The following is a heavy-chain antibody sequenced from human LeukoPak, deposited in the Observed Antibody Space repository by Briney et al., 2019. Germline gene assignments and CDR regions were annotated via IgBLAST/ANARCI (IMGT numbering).Heavy chain of an antibody. CDR1: GGSISSSSFY. CDR3: ARGATVLGGGAFDI. CDR2: IYYSGST. Sequence: SETLSLTCTVSGGSISSSSFYWGWIRQPPGKGLEWIGSIYYSGSTYYNPSLKSRVTISVDTSKNQFSLKLSSVTAADTAVYYCARGATVLGGGAFDIWGQGTMVTVS. J-gene: IGHJ3*02. V-gene: IGHV4-39*07. D-gene: IGHD4-17*01.